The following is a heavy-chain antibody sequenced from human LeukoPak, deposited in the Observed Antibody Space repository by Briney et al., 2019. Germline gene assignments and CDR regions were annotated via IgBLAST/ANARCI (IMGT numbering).Heavy chain of an antibody. CDR1: GYTFTSYG. V-gene: IGHV1-18*01. J-gene: IGHJ4*02. CDR3: VTQGVGATKVRAFDI. Sequence: ASVKASCKASGYTFTSYGISWVRQAPGQGLEWMGWISAYNGNTNYAQKLQGRVTMTTDTSTSTAYMELRSLRSDDTAVYYCVTQGVGATKVRAFDIWGQGTLVTVSS. CDR2: ISAYNGNT. D-gene: IGHD1-26*01.